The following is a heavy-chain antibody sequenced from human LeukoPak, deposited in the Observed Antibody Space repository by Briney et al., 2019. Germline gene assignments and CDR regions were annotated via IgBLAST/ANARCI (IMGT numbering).Heavy chain of an antibody. V-gene: IGHV3-7*01. Sequence: PGGSLRLSCAASGFTLSSYWMSWVRQAPGKGLEWVANIKQDGSEKYYVDSVKGRFTISRDNAKNSLYLQMNSLRAEDTAVYYCARAEEGEPHYDFWSGYYNRYYYYMNVWGKGTTVTVSS. D-gene: IGHD3-3*01. J-gene: IGHJ6*03. CDR1: GFTLSSYW. CDR3: ARAEEGEPHYDFWSGYYNRYYYYMNV. CDR2: IKQDGSEK.